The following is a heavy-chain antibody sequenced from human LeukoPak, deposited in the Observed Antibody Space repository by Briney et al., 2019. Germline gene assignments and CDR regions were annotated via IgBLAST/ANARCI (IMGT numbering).Heavy chain of an antibody. D-gene: IGHD4-17*01. Sequence: SGPTLVNPTQTLTLTCTFSGFSLSTSGVGVGWIRQPPGKALEWLALIYWNDDKRYSPSLKSRLTITKDTSKNQVVLTMTNMDPVDAATYYCAHAARTNDYGDPHWYFDLWGRGILVTVSS. J-gene: IGHJ2*01. CDR3: AHAARTNDYGDPHWYFDL. V-gene: IGHV2-5*01. CDR2: IYWNDDK. CDR1: GFSLSTSGVG.